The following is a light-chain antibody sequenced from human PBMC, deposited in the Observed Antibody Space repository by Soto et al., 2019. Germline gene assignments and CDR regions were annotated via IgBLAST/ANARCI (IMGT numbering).Light chain of an antibody. Sequence: DVQLTQSPSFLSASVGDRVTITCRASQGISSYLAWYQQKPGKAPNLLISAASTLQSGVPSRFSGSGSGTEFTLTINSLQPEDFATYYCQQRNSYPLTFGQGTRLEIK. J-gene: IGKJ5*01. CDR2: AAS. CDR3: QQRNSYPLT. CDR1: QGISSY. V-gene: IGKV1-9*01.